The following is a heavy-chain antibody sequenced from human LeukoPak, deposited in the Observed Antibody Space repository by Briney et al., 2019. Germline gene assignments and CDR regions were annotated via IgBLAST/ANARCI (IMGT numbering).Heavy chain of an antibody. CDR2: ISKDGGDK. Sequence: GGSLRLSCAASGFTFSAYSMHWVRQAPGKGLEWVVVISKDGGDKKYADSVKGRFTISRDNSKTTFFLQMKSLRGDDTAIYYCARRACTGGSCYSKYWGQGTLVTVSP. J-gene: IGHJ4*02. CDR3: ARRACTGGSCYSKY. CDR1: GFTFSAYS. V-gene: IGHV3-30*03. D-gene: IGHD2-15*01.